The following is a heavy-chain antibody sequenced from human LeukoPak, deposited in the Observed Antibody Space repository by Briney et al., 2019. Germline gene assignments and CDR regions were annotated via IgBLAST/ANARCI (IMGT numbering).Heavy chain of an antibody. D-gene: IGHD1-26*01. CDR3: ARLSGVHIVGATDY. Sequence: PSETLSLTCTVSGGSISSSSYYWGWIRQPPGKGLEWIGSIYYSGSTYYNPSLKSRVTISVDTSKNQFSLKLSSVTAADTAVYYCARLSGVHIVGATDYWGQGTLVTVSS. CDR2: IYYSGST. CDR1: GGSISSSSYY. J-gene: IGHJ4*02. V-gene: IGHV4-39*01.